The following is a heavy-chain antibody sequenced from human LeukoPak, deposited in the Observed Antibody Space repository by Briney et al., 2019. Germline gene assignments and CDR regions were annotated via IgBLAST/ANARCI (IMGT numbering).Heavy chain of an antibody. V-gene: IGHV3-7*01. CDR3: AREDYGDDNWFDP. J-gene: IGHJ5*02. CDR2: IKQDGSEK. Sequence: GGSLRLSCAASGFTFSSYAMSWVRQAPGKGLEWVANIKQDGSEKYYVDSVKGRFTISRDNAKNSLYLQMNSLRAEDTAVYYCAREDYGDDNWFDPWGQGTLLTVSS. CDR1: GFTFSSYA. D-gene: IGHD4-17*01.